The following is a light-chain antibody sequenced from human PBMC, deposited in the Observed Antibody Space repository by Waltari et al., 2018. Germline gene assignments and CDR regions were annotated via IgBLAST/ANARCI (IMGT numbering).Light chain of an antibody. J-gene: IGKJ1*01. CDR3: QQSYITPQT. CDR2: AAS. CDR1: QTISSF. V-gene: IGKV1-39*01. Sequence: TCRASQTISSFLKWYQHKTEQAPKLLIYAASSLQCGVPSRFSGSRSGTDFTLTISSLQPEDFATYYCQQSYITPQTFGQGTKVEIK.